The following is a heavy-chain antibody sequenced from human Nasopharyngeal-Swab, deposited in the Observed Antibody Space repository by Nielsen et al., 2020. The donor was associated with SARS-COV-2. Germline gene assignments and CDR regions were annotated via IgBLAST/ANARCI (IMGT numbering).Heavy chain of an antibody. V-gene: IGHV6-1*01. CDR2: SLYRSKWYN. Sequence: SQTLALTCSISGNRLSSHSAGWNWIRHSPSRGLEWQGRSLYRSKWYNDYAESVNSRIAVNPDTSKNQFTLQLNSVTPEDTAVYYCARGRDFSLDSWGQGTLVTASS. CDR3: ARGRDFSLDS. J-gene: IGHJ4*02. D-gene: IGHD3-3*01. CDR1: GNRLSSHSAG.